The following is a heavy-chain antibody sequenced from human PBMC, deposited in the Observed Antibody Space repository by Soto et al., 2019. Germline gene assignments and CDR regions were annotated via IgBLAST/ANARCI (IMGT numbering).Heavy chain of an antibody. D-gene: IGHD2-8*01. CDR1: GFTFTNYA. Sequence: EVQLLDSGGGLVLPGGSQRLSCAASGFTFTNYAMSWVRQAPGRGLEWVSTIIASGGSTYYADSVKGRFTISRDNSKNTLYLQMDSRRAEDTAIYYRAKQPLSMYYLDDWGQGALVTVSS. V-gene: IGHV3-23*01. CDR2: IIASGGST. CDR3: AKQPLSMYYLDD. J-gene: IGHJ4*02.